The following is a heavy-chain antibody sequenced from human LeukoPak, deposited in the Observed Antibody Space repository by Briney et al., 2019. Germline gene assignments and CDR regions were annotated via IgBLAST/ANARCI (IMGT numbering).Heavy chain of an antibody. CDR2: ISSDESNK. J-gene: IGHJ4*02. CDR3: AKGHSSGWYSIEF. V-gene: IGHV3-30*18. Sequence: PGRSLRLSCAASGFTFSRYGMHWVRQAPGQGLDWVAVISSDESNKYYADSVKGRFTISRDNSKNTLYLQMNSVRAEDTAVYYCAKGHSSGWYSIEFWGQGTLVTVSS. D-gene: IGHD6-19*01. CDR1: GFTFSRYG.